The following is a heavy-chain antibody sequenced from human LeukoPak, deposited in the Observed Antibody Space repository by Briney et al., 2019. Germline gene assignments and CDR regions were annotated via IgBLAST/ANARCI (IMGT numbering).Heavy chain of an antibody. J-gene: IGHJ4*02. CDR3: TTGASTYYYDSSGYYSNFDY. Sequence: GGSLRLSCAASGFTFSSYAMSWVRQAPGKGLEWVSAISGSGGSTYYADSVKGRFTISSDDSKNTLYLQMNSLKTEDTAVYYCTTGASTYYYDSSGYYSNFDYWGQGTLVTVSS. V-gene: IGHV3-23*01. D-gene: IGHD3-22*01. CDR1: GFTFSSYA. CDR2: ISGSGGST.